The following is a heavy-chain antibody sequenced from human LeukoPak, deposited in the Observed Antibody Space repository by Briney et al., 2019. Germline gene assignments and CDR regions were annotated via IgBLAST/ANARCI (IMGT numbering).Heavy chain of an antibody. CDR1: GFTFSTFG. CDR3: AKDQGVAGSYDY. Sequence: GGSLRVSCAASGFTFSTFGMNWVRQAPDKGLEWVAFIQYDDSIEYYADSAKGRFTISRDNSKNTLYLQMNSLRGDDTAVYYCAKDQGVAGSYDYWGLGTLVTVSS. CDR2: IQYDDSIE. D-gene: IGHD3-10*01. J-gene: IGHJ4*01. V-gene: IGHV3-30*02.